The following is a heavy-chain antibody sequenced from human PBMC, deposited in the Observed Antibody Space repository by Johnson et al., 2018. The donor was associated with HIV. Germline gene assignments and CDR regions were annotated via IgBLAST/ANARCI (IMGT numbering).Heavy chain of an antibody. J-gene: IGHJ3*02. V-gene: IGHV3-15*01. CDR1: GFTFSNAW. D-gene: IGHD5-12*01. CDR3: TTGWYSGYDLPDAFDI. Sequence: VQLVESGGGLVKPGGSLRLSCAASGFTFSNAWMSWVRQAPGKGLEWVGRIKSKTDGETTDYAAPVKGRFSISRDDSKNTLYLQMNSLKTEDTAVYYCTTGWYSGYDLPDAFDIWGQGTMVIVSS. CDR2: IKSKTDGETT.